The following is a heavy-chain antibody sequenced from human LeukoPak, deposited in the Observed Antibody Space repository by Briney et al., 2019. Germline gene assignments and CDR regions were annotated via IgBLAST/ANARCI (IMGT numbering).Heavy chain of an antibody. CDR2: ISTSGNT. J-gene: IGHJ4*02. V-gene: IGHV4-4*07. D-gene: IGHD2-8*01. Sequence: PSETLSLTCTVSGGSITSYYWSWIRQPAGKGLEWIGHISTSGNTNYNPSLKSRVTMSIDTSKNQFSLKLSSVTAADTAVYYCAREGNLINASDYWGQGTLVTVSS. CDR1: GGSITSYY. CDR3: AREGNLINASDY.